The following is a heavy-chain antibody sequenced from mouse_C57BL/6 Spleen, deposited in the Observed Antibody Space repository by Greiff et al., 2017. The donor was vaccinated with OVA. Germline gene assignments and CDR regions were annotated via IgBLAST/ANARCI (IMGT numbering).Heavy chain of an antibody. CDR3: ARWGLRFYAMDY. CDR2: INPNNGGT. V-gene: IGHV1-22*01. D-gene: IGHD2-13*01. J-gene: IGHJ4*01. Sequence: EVKLMESGPELVKPGASVKMSCKASGYTFTDYNMHWVKQSHGKSLEWIGYINPNNGGTSYNQKFKGKATLTVNKSSSTAYMELRSLTSEDSAVYYCARWGLRFYAMDYWGQGTSVTVSS. CDR1: GYTFTDYN.